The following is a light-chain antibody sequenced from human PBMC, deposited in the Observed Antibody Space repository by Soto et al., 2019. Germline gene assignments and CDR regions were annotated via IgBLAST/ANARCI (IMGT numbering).Light chain of an antibody. Sequence: DVQMTQSPSSLSASVGDRVTITCRASQSISTHLTWYQQKPGKAPKLLIYAASNLQSGVPSRFSGSASGTDFTLTISSPQPEDLATYYCQQYYSVPYTFGQGTKLEIK. CDR2: AAS. V-gene: IGKV1-39*01. CDR3: QQYYSVPYT. J-gene: IGKJ2*01. CDR1: QSISTH.